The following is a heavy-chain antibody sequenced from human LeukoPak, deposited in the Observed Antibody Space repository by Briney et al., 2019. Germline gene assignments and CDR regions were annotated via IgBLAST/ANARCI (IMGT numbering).Heavy chain of an antibody. V-gene: IGHV1-18*01. CDR1: GYALTSYG. Sequence: ASVKVSCKPSGYALTSYGISWVRQAPGQGLEWMGWISAYNGNTNYAQMFQGRVAMTTDRSRTTAFIEVTSLTYDDTAVYYCARGTRASFFDIWGQGTMVTVSS. CDR3: ARGTRASFFDI. J-gene: IGHJ3*02. CDR2: ISAYNGNT.